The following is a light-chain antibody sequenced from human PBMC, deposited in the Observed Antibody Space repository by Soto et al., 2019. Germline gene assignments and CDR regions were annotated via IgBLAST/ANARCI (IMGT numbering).Light chain of an antibody. V-gene: IGLV2-23*01. CDR1: SSDVGSYNH. CDR2: EGN. J-gene: IGLJ1*01. Sequence: QSALTQPASVSGSYGKSITISCTGSSSDVGSYNHVSWYQQRPGKAPRFMIYEGNKRPSGVSNRFSGSKSGNTAYLTISGLQGDDEADYYCCSYAGGSSYVFGAGTKVTVL. CDR3: CSYAGGSSYV.